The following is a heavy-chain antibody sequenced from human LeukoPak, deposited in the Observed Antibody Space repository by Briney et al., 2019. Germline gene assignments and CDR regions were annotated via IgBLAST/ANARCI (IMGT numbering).Heavy chain of an antibody. CDR3: TREGRGSDAFDY. Sequence: GGSLRLSCTTSGFTFGDYAMSWVRQAPGKGLEWVGLIRSKAYGGTTEYAASVKGRFTISRDDSRRIVYLQMNSLKTEDTAVYYCTREGRGSDAFDYWGQGTLVTVSS. V-gene: IGHV3-49*04. D-gene: IGHD3-16*01. CDR2: IRSKAYGGTT. CDR1: GFTFGDYA. J-gene: IGHJ4*02.